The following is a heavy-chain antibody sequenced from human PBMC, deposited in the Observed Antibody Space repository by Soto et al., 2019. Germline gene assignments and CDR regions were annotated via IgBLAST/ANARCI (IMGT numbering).Heavy chain of an antibody. D-gene: IGHD1-1*01. J-gene: IGHJ6*02. V-gene: IGHV4-59*01. CDR1: GGSISSYY. Sequence: SETLSLTCTVSGGSISSYYWSWIRQPPGKGLEWIGYIYYSGSTNYNPSLKSRVTISVDASKNQFSLKLSSVTAADTAVYYCARGGNGGYYYYGMDVWGQGTTVTVSS. CDR3: ARGGNGGYYYYGMDV. CDR2: IYYSGST.